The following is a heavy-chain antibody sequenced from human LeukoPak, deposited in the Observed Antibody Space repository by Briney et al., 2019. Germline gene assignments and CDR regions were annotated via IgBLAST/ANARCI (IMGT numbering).Heavy chain of an antibody. J-gene: IGHJ3*02. CDR2: IYYSGST. V-gene: IGHV4-39*01. CDR3: ASAYGSGSYPVHDAFDI. D-gene: IGHD3-10*01. CDR1: GGSISSSSYY. Sequence: SETLSLTCTVSGGSISSSSYYWGWIRQPPGKGLEWIGSIYYSGSTYYNPSLKSRVTISVDTSKNQFSLKLSSVTAADTAVYYCASAYGSGSYPVHDAFDIWGQGTMVTVSS.